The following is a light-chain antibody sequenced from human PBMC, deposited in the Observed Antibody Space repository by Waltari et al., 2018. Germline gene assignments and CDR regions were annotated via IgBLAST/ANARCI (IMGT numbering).Light chain of an antibody. CDR3: QQNYDSPRT. Sequence: DIQMTQSPSPLSASVGDRVTITCRASQHIYNYLNWYQQKPGKAPKLLIYAVSSLPTGVPSRFSCSGSGTDFTLTITNLQLEDFATYYCQQNYDSPRTFGPGTRVDFK. CDR2: AVS. CDR1: QHIYNY. V-gene: IGKV1-39*01. J-gene: IGKJ3*01.